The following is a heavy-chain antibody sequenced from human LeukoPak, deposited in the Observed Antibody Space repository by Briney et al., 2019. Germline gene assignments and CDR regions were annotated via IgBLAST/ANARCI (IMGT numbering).Heavy chain of an antibody. CDR2: INHSGST. V-gene: IGHV4-34*01. Sequence: SETLSLTCAVYGGSFSGYYWSWIRQPPGKGLEWIGEINHSGSTNYNPSLKSRVTISVDTSKNQFSLKLSSVTAADTAVYYCARGREWFGEFHFDYWGQGTLVTVSS. D-gene: IGHD3-10*01. J-gene: IGHJ4*02. CDR1: GGSFSGYY. CDR3: ARGREWFGEFHFDY.